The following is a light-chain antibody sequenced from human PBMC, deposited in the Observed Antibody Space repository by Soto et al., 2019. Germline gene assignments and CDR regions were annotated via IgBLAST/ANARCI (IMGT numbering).Light chain of an antibody. CDR2: GAS. CDR3: QQYHTSPIT. V-gene: IGKV3-20*01. CDR1: QSFSSSY. J-gene: IGKJ5*01. Sequence: ENVLTQSPVTLSLSPGDRATLSCRASQSFSSSYLAWYQQKPGQAPRLLIYGASIRATGTPDRFSGSGSGTDFTLTISRLEPEDFAVYYCQQYHTSPITFGQGTRLEIK.